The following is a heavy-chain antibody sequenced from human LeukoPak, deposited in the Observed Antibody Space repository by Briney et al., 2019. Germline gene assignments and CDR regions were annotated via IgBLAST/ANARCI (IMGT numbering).Heavy chain of an antibody. J-gene: IGHJ4*02. CDR2: ISAYNGNT. D-gene: IGHD2-2*01. CDR1: GYTFTSYD. V-gene: IGHV1-18*01. Sequence: ASVKVSCKAFGYTFTSYDIRWVRQAPGQGLEWMGWISAYNGNTNYAQKLQGRVTMTTDTSTSTAYMELRSLRSDDTAVYYCARGRKSVYCSSTSCENKNDYWGQGTLVTVSS. CDR3: ARGRKSVYCSSTSCENKNDY.